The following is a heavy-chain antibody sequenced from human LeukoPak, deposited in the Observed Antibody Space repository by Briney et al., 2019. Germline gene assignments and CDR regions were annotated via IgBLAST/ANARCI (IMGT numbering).Heavy chain of an antibody. CDR2: IYHSGST. CDR3: ARIYSSSWFLNWFDP. V-gene: IGHV4-38-2*02. J-gene: IGHJ5*02. Sequence: NPSETLSLTCTVSGYSISSGYYWGWIRQPPGKGLEWIGSIYHSGSTYYNPSLKSRVTISVDTSKNQFSLKLNSVTAADTAVYYCARIYSSSWFLNWFDPWGQGTLVTVSS. CDR1: GYSISSGYY. D-gene: IGHD6-13*01.